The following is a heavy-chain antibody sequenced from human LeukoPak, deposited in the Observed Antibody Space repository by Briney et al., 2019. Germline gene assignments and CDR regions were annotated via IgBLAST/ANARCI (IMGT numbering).Heavy chain of an antibody. CDR2: IYYRGRT. J-gene: IGHJ4*02. CDR3: ARQKILDDNYDSSGYYVDQ. V-gene: IGHV4-39*01. Sequence: PSETLSLTCSVSNASIISSSYYWGWIRQPPGKGLEWIGSIYYRGRTYYNPSLKIRVTISADTSKNQFSLNLNSVTASDTAVYYCARQKILDDNYDSSGYYVDQWGQGSLVTVSS. D-gene: IGHD3-22*01. CDR1: NASIISSSYY.